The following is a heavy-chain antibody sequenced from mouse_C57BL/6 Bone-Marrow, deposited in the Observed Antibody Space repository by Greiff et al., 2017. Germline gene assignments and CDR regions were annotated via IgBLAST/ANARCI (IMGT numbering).Heavy chain of an antibody. D-gene: IGHD3-3*01. CDR3: ARAPLGNPEY. J-gene: IGHJ2*01. Sequence: VQLKESGAELVKPGDSVKLSCTASGFNIKNYYMHWVKQRTAQGLAWIGRIDPEDGETKYAPTFQGKATITADTSSNTANLQLSSLTSEDTAVEYGARAPLGNPEYGGQGTTRTVSS. V-gene: IGHV14-2*01. CDR2: IDPEDGET. CDR1: GFNIKNYY.